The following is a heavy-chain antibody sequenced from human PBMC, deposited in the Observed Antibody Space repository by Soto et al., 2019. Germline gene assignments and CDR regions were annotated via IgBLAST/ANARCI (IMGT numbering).Heavy chain of an antibody. D-gene: IGHD3-3*01. CDR2: INHSGST. V-gene: IGHV4-34*01. CDR1: GGSFSGYY. CDR3: ASGEDGGGFWSGYYMRYYYYGMDV. Sequence: SETLSLTCAVYGGSFSGYYCSWIRQPPGKGLEWIGEINHSGSTNYNPSLKSRVTISVDTSKNQFSLKLSSVTAADTAVYYCASGEDGGGFWSGYYMRYYYYGMDVWGQGTTVTVSS. J-gene: IGHJ6*02.